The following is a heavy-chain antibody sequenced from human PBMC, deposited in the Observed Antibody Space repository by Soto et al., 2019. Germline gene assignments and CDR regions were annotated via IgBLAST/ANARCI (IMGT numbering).Heavy chain of an antibody. CDR1: GGTFSSYA. CDR2: IIPIFGTA. CDR3: ARPLRGYCSSTSCAKDRNYYYGMDV. D-gene: IGHD2-2*01. J-gene: IGHJ6*02. V-gene: IGHV1-69*13. Sequence: SVKVSCKASGGTFSSYAISWVRQAPGQGLEWMGGIIPIFGTANYAQKLQGRVTITADESTSTAYMELSSLRSEDTAVYYCARPLRGYCSSTSCAKDRNYYYGMDVWGQGTTVTVSS.